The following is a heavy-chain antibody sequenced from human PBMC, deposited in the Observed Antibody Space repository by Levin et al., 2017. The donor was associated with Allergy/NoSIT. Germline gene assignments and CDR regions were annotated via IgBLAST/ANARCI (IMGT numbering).Heavy chain of an antibody. CDR1: GFSLSTSGMC. D-gene: IGHD4-11*01. CDR2: IDWDDDK. V-gene: IGHV2-70*01. Sequence: SGPTLVKPTQTLTLTCTFSGFSLSTSGMCVSWIRQPPGKALEWLALIDWDDDKYYSTSLKTRLTISKDTSKNQVVLTMTNMDPVDTATYYCARIALPYSNGSYYYYYYMDVWGKGTTVTVSS. CDR3: ARIALPYSNGSYYYYYYMDV. J-gene: IGHJ6*03.